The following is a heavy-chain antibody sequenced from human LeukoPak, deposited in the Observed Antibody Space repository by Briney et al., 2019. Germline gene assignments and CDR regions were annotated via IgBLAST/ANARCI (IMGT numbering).Heavy chain of an antibody. J-gene: IGHJ2*01. D-gene: IGHD2-8*02. V-gene: IGHV3-21*01. CDR2: ISSRSSYI. Sequence: GGSLRLSCAASGFTFSGSAMNWVRQAPGKGLEWVSSISSRSSYIFYADSMKGRFTISRDNAENSLYLQINSLRPDDTAVYYCARDLGDIVLEPPAVYFDLWGRGTLVTVSS. CDR3: ARDLGDIVLEPPAVYFDL. CDR1: GFTFSGSA.